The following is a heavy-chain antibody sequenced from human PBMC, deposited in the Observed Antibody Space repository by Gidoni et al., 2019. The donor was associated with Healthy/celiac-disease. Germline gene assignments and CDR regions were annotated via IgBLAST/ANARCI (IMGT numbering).Heavy chain of an antibody. V-gene: IGHV4-61*02. D-gene: IGHD6-13*01. CDR1: GGSISSGSYY. CDR2: IYTSGST. J-gene: IGHJ5*02. Sequence: QVQLQESGPGLVKPSQTLSLTCTVSGGSISSGSYYWSWIRQPAGKGLEWIGRIYTSGSTNYNPSLKSRVTISVDTSKNQFSLKLSSVTAADTAVYYCARDWVYSSNNWFDPWGQGTLVTVSS. CDR3: ARDWVYSSNNWFDP.